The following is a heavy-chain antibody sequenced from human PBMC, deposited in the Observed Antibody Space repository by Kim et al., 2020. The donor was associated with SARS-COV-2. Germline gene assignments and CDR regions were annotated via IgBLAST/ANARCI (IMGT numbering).Heavy chain of an antibody. CDR2: ISWNSGSI. V-gene: IGHV3-9*01. D-gene: IGHD6-13*01. CDR1: GFTFGDYA. J-gene: IGHJ4*02. Sequence: GGSLRLSCAASGFTFGDYAMHWVRQAPGKGLEWVSGISWNSGSIGYADSVKGRFTISRDNAKNSLYLQMNSLRAEDTALYYCAKDKGGLAAAGTLGFPGYFDYWGQGTLVTVSS. CDR3: AKDKGGLAAAGTLGFPGYFDY.